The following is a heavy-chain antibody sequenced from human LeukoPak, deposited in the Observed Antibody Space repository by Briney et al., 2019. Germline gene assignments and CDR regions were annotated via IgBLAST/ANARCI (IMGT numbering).Heavy chain of an antibody. J-gene: IGHJ4*02. CDR2: NSSSSSFI. Sequence: GGSLRLSCAAPGFTFSTYTMTWVRQAAGKGLECVSSNSSSSSFIYNADSVKGRFTISRDNAKNSLYLQMNSLRAEDTAVYYCARDGAGGYYFDYWGQGTLVTVSS. CDR3: ARDGAGGYYFDY. CDR1: GFTFSTYT. V-gene: IGHV3-21*01. D-gene: IGHD4/OR15-4a*01.